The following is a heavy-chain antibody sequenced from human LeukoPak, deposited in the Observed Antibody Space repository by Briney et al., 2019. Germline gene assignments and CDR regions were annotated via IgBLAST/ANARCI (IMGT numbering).Heavy chain of an antibody. V-gene: IGHV4-38-2*01. D-gene: IGHD6-19*01. CDR3: ARVVAGSGWFTYYFDY. CDR1: GGSFSGYY. Sequence: SETLSLTCAVYGGSFSGYYWSWIRQPPGKGLEWIGSIYHSGSTYYNPSLKSRVTISVDTSKNQFSLKLSSVTAADTAVYYCARVVAGSGWFTYYFDYWGQGTLVTVSS. CDR2: IYHSGST. J-gene: IGHJ4*02.